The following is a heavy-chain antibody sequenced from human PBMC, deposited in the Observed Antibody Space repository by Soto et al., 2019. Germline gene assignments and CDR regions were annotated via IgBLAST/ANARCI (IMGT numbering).Heavy chain of an antibody. CDR2: IYYSGST. D-gene: IGHD3-10*01. Sequence: LSLTCTVSGGSISSSSYYWGWIRQPPGKGLEWIGSIYYSGSTYYNPSLKSRVTISVDTSKNQFSLKLSSVTAADTAVYYCARHSDGSGSYYNSNWFDPWGQGTLVTVSS. CDR1: GGSISSSSYY. V-gene: IGHV4-39*01. J-gene: IGHJ5*02. CDR3: ARHSDGSGSYYNSNWFDP.